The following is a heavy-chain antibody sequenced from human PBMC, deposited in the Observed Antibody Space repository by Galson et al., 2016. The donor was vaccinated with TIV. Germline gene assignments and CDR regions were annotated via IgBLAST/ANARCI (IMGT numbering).Heavy chain of an antibody. D-gene: IGHD3-16*01. V-gene: IGHV3-15*05. CDR1: GFSFKNAW. Sequence: SLRLSCAAPGFSFKNAWMSWVRQAPGKGLDWGGGIKNRDYGGTTDYAEPVKGRFTISRDDAKGGLFLQMDSLKTEDTAIYYCTTGLQNSGGMDHWGQGTLVTVSS. CDR3: TTGLQNSGGMDH. CDR2: IKNRDYGGTT. J-gene: IGHJ4*02.